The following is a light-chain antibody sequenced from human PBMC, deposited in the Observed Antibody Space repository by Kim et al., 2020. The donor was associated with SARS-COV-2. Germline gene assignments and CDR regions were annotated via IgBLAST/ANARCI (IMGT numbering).Light chain of an antibody. CDR2: GAS. CDR3: LQHSTYPIT. V-gene: IGKV1-17*01. Sequence: ESVGDRVTITCRASQDIRNDLGWYQQNPGRAPKRLIYGASSLQSGVPSRFSGSGSGTEFTLTISSVQPEDFATYFCLQHSTYPITFGQGTQLEIK. CDR1: QDIRND. J-gene: IGKJ5*01.